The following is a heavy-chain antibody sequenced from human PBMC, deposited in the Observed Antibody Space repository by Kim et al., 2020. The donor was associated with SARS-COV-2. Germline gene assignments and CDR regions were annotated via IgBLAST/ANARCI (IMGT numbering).Heavy chain of an antibody. D-gene: IGHD5-18*01. CDR3: VRVGYSYGLDVFDI. V-gene: IGHV4-4*02. CDR1: GASVSRCNW. CDR2: IYHSGSA. J-gene: IGHJ3*02. Sequence: LEILSLSCDVAGASVSRCNWCCVVGQLPGKGRVWIGEIYHSGSANYSPSLKSRVTMSVDKSKNQFSVNLTSVTAADTAVYYCVRVGYSYGLDVFDIWGQGTMVTVSS.